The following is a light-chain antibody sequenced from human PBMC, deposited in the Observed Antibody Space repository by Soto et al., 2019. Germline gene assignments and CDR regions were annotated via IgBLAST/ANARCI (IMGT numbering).Light chain of an antibody. CDR1: RSNNGAGYD. J-gene: IGLJ2*01. V-gene: IGLV1-40*01. CDR2: DNS. Sequence: QSVLTKPPSLSGAPGQRVTISCTGSRSNNGAGYDVHWYQHLPGTAPKVLIFDNSNRPSGVPDRFSGSKSGTSASLAITGLQAEDEAVYYCHSYDVSLRGPAFGGGTKVTVL. CDR3: HSYDVSLRGPA.